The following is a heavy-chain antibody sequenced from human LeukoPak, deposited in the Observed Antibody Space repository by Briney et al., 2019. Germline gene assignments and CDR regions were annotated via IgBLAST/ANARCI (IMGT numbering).Heavy chain of an antibody. J-gene: IGHJ4*02. CDR1: GYTFTHYD. Sequence: ASVKVSCKASGYTFTHYDINWVRQAAGQGPGWMGWMNPNSGNTGSIQKFQGRVTMTRDTSISTAYLELSSLKSEDTAVYYCVRDATEMGFDYWGQGTLVTVSS. D-gene: IGHD1-1*01. CDR3: VRDATEMGFDY. CDR2: MNPNSGNT. V-gene: IGHV1-8*01.